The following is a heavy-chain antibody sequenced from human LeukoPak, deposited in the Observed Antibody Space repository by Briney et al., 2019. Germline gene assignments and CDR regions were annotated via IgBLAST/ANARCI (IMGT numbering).Heavy chain of an antibody. Sequence: PSETLSLTCTVSGDSITSNSFYWGWIRQPPGKGLEWIGSVYYSGSSYSNPSLKSRVTISVDTPKNQFSLKLSSVTAADTAVYYCARRPIVVVPAAEEKNPFDYWGQGTLVTVSS. CDR1: GDSITSNSFY. V-gene: IGHV4-39*07. CDR2: VYYSGSS. CDR3: ARRPIVVVPAAEEKNPFDY. D-gene: IGHD2-2*01. J-gene: IGHJ4*02.